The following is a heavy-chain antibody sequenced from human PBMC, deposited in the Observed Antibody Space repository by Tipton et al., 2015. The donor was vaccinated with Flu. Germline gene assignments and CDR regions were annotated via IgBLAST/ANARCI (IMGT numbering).Heavy chain of an antibody. CDR1: GFTFSSYA. D-gene: IGHD4-23*01. V-gene: IGHV3-23*01. CDR2: ISGSGGST. Sequence: GSLRLSCAASGFTFSSYAMSWVRQAPGKGLEWVSAISGSGGSTYYADSVKGRFTISRDNPKNTLYLQMNSLRAEDTAVYYCAKSSDYGGNSLYYGMDVWGQGTTVTVSS. CDR3: AKSSDYGGNSLYYGMDV. J-gene: IGHJ6*02.